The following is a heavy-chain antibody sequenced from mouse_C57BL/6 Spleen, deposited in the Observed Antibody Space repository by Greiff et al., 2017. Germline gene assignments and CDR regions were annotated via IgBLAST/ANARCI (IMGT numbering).Heavy chain of an antibody. V-gene: IGHV1-80*01. D-gene: IGHD4-1*01. Sequence: VQLQESGAELVQPGASVKISCNASGYAFSSYWLNWVKQRPGKGLEWIGQFYPGDGDTNYNGKFKGKATLTADKSSSTAYMQLSSLTSEDSAVYFCARPNWDGGWFAYWGQGTLVTGSA. CDR1: GYAFSSYW. CDR3: ARPNWDGGWFAY. CDR2: FYPGDGDT. J-gene: IGHJ3*01.